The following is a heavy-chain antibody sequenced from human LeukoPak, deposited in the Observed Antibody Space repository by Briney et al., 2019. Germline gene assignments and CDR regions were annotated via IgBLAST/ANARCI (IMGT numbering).Heavy chain of an antibody. CDR1: GFTFDDYA. CDR2: ISWNSGTI. V-gene: IGHV3-9*01. Sequence: GGSLRLSCAASGFTFDDYAMHWVRQAPGKGLEWVSGISWNSGTIYYADSVKGRFTISRDNARDSLYLQMNNLRAEDTALYFCARNRFLVIPTAPNLFDPWGQGTLVTVSS. CDR3: ARNRFLVIPTAPNLFDP. J-gene: IGHJ5*01. D-gene: IGHD2-2*01.